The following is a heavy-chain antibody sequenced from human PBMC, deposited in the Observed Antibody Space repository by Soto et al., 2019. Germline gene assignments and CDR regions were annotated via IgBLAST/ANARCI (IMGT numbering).Heavy chain of an antibody. V-gene: IGHV4-39*02. CDR2: IYYSGST. CDR3: VRDVITFGGVIEKNWFDP. D-gene: IGHD3-16*02. J-gene: IGHJ5*02. CDR1: GGSISSSSYY. Sequence: PSETLSLTCTVSGGSISSSSYYWGWIRQPPGKGLEWIGSIYYSGSTYYNPSLKSRVTISVDTSKNQFSLKLSSVTAADTAVYYCVRDVITFGGVIEKNWFDPWGQGTLVTVSS.